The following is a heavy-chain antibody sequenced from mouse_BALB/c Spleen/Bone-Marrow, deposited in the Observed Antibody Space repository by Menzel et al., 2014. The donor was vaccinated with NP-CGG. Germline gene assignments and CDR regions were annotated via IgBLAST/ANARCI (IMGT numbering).Heavy chain of an antibody. Sequence: DVKLQESGGGLVQPGGSLKLSCAASGFDFSRLWMSWVRQAPGKGLEWIGEINPDSRTISFTPSLKDKFIISRDNAKNTLYLQMSKVRSEDTALYYCARLGYYGAMEYWGQGTSVTVSS. CDR1: GFDFSRLW. J-gene: IGHJ4*01. V-gene: IGHV4-1*02. CDR3: ARLGYYGAMEY. D-gene: IGHD1-1*01. CDR2: INPDSRTI.